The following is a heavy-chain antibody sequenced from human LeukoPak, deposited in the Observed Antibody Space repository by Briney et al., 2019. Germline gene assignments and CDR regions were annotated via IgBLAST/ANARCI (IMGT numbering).Heavy chain of an antibody. CDR1: GFTFSSYW. CDR2: IKQDGSEK. CDR3: ATHYDILTGYLY. Sequence: GGSLRLSCVASGFTFSSYWMSWVRQAPGKGLEWVANIKQDGSEKYYVDSVKGRFTISRDNAKNSLYLQMNSLRAEDTAVYYCATHYDILTGYLYWGQGTLVTVSS. V-gene: IGHV3-7*01. J-gene: IGHJ4*02. D-gene: IGHD3-9*01.